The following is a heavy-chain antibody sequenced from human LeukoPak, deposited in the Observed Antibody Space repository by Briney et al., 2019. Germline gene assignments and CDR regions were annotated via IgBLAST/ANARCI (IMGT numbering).Heavy chain of an antibody. CDR2: IYHSGST. J-gene: IGHJ5*02. CDR3: ARGRDGYSSDWFDP. D-gene: IGHD5-24*01. Sequence: SETLSLTCTVSGYSISSGYFWAWIRQPPGKGLEWIGSIYHSGSTYYNPSLKSRVTISVDTSRNQYSLKMTSVTAADTAVYYCARGRDGYSSDWFDPWGQGTLVTVSS. V-gene: IGHV4-38-2*02. CDR1: GYSISSGYF.